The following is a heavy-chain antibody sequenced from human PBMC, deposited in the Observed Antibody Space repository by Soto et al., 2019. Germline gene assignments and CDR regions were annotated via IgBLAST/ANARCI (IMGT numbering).Heavy chain of an antibody. CDR2: ISYDGSNE. CDR1: GFTFSSYA. D-gene: IGHD2-2*01. J-gene: IGHJ4*02. CDR3: GRCSSTSCHLGADY. V-gene: IGHV3-30-3*01. Sequence: LRLSCAASGFTFSSYAMHWVHQAPGKGLEWVALISYDGSNEYYADSVKGRFTISRDNSKNTLYLQMNSLRTEDTAVYYCGRCSSTSCHLGADYWGQGTLVTVSS.